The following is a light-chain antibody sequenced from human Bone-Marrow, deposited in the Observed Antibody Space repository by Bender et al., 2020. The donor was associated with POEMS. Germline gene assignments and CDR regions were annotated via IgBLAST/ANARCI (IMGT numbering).Light chain of an antibody. CDR3: AAWDDNLNARV. CDR2: RND. Sequence: QSVLTQSPSVSGTPGQRVTIFCSGSTSNIGNNYVYWYQQFPGMSPKLLMYRNDQRPSGVPDRFSGSKSGTSASLAISGLQSEDEADYYCAAWDDNLNARVFGGGTKVTLL. J-gene: IGLJ3*02. CDR1: TSNIGNNY. V-gene: IGLV1-47*01.